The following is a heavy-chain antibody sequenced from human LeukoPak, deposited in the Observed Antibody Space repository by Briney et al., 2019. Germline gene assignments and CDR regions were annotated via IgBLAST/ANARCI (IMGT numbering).Heavy chain of an antibody. CDR3: AKDFRGIAAAGTLDY. CDR2: ISYDGSNK. V-gene: IGHV3-30*18. CDR1: GFTFSSYG. D-gene: IGHD6-13*01. Sequence: PGGSLRLSCAASGFTFSSYGMHWVRQDPGKGLEWVAVISYDGSNKYYADSVKGRFTISRDNSKNTLYLQMNSLRAEDTAVYYCAKDFRGIAAAGTLDYWGQGTLVTVSS. J-gene: IGHJ4*02.